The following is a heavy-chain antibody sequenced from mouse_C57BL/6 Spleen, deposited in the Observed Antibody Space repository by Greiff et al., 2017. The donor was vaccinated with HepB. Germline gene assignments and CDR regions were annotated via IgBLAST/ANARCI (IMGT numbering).Heavy chain of an antibody. Sequence: QVQLQQSGAELVKPGASVKMSCKASGYTFTSYWITWVKQRPGQGLEWIGDIYPGSGSTNYNEKFKSKATLTVDTSSSTAYMQLSSLTSEDSAVYYCARGRYGYYAMDYWGQGTSVTVSS. CDR2: IYPGSGST. D-gene: IGHD1-1*02. CDR1: GYTFTSYW. J-gene: IGHJ4*01. V-gene: IGHV1-55*01. CDR3: ARGRYGYYAMDY.